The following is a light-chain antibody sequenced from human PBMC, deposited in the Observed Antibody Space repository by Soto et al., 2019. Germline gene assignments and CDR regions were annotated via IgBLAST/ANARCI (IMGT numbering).Light chain of an antibody. J-gene: IGKJ1*01. CDR1: RGISAW. CDR3: QQYNSSPWT. V-gene: IGKV1-5*03. CDR2: QAS. Sequence: DIQMTQSPSTLSASVGDRVTITCRAGRGISAWVAWYQQKSGKAPKLLIYQASSLESGVPSRFSGSGSGTEFTLTISSLQPDDFATYYCQQYNSSPWTFGQGTKVDIK.